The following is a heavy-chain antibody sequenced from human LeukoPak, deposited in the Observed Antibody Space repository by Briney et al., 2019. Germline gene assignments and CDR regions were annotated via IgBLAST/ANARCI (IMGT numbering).Heavy chain of an antibody. D-gene: IGHD6-13*01. V-gene: IGHV7-4-1*02. CDR1: GYTFTSYA. CDR3: ARGGSSWYFTADAFDI. J-gene: IGHJ3*02. CDR2: INTNTGNP. Sequence: ASVKVSCKASGYTFTSYAMNWVRQAPGQGLEWMGWINTNTGNPTYAQGFTGRFVFSLDTSVSTAYLQISSLKAEDTAVYYCARGGSSWYFTADAFDIWAKGQWSPSLQ.